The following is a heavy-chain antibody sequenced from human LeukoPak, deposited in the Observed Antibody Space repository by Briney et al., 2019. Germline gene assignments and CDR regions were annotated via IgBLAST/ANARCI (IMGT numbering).Heavy chain of an antibody. V-gene: IGHV3-30*02. CDR3: ARDFDDVNGDYYYIPEY. D-gene: IGHD3-22*01. Sequence: GGSLRLSCAASGFNFSRNGMHWVRQAPGQGLEWVAFIRFDGTNKFYGASVRGRFTISRDNSKNTLYLQMNFPRTEDTAVYYCARDFDDVNGDYYYIPEYWGRGMLVAVPS. J-gene: IGHJ4*02. CDR1: GFNFSRNG. CDR2: IRFDGTNK.